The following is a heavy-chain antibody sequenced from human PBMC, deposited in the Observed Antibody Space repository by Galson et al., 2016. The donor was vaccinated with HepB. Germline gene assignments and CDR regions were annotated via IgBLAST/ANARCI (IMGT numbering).Heavy chain of an antibody. CDR1: GFTFSSYA. V-gene: IGHV3-23*01. D-gene: IGHD6-13*01. CDR2: ISGSGGST. J-gene: IGHJ5*02. CDR3: AKGFGYSSLYGVDP. Sequence: SLRLSCAASGFTFSSYAMSWVRQAPGKGLEWVSAISGSGGSTYYADSVKGRFTISRDNSKNTLYLQMNSLRAEDTALYYCAKGFGYSSLYGVDPWGQGTLVTVSS.